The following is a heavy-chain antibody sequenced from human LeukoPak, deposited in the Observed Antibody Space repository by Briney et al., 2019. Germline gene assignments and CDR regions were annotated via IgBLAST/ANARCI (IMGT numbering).Heavy chain of an antibody. CDR3: ARLDSSSWNGFEY. CDR1: GYSISSGYY. Sequence: TSETLSLTCAVSGYSISSGYYWGWIRQPPGKGLEWIGNIYHSGSTYYNPSLKSRVTISVDTSKNQFYLKLSTVTAADTAVYYCARLDSSSWNGFEYWGRGTLVTVSS. CDR2: IYHSGST. D-gene: IGHD6-13*01. J-gene: IGHJ4*02. V-gene: IGHV4-38-2*01.